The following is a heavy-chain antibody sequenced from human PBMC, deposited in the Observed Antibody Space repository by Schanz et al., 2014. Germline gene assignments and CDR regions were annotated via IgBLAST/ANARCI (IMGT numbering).Heavy chain of an antibody. D-gene: IGHD6-13*01. CDR2: IYSGDKS. Sequence: EVQLVESGGTLVQPGGSLRLSCAASGFTVSSSSMSWVRQAPGSGLEWVSLIYSGDKSYYADSVKGRFTISRHISQNTLYLQMNSLRTEDTAVYYCARLSSSSWYTALDCWGQGTLVTVSS. J-gene: IGHJ4*02. CDR3: ARLSSSSWYTALDC. V-gene: IGHV3-53*04. CDR1: GFTVSSSS.